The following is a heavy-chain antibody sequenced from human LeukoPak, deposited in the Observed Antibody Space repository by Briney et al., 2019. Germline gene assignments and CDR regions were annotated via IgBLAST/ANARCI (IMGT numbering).Heavy chain of an antibody. V-gene: IGHV3-73*01. CDR1: GFTFSGSA. Sequence: GGSLRLSCAASGFTFSGSAMHWVRQTSGKGLQWVGRIRSKANSYVTVYAASVEGRFTISRDDSKNAAYLQMNSLKTEDTAVYYCAKAHGRDGYNWNYWGQGTLVTVSS. CDR3: AKAHGRDGYNWNY. CDR2: IRSKANSYVT. J-gene: IGHJ4*02. D-gene: IGHD5-24*01.